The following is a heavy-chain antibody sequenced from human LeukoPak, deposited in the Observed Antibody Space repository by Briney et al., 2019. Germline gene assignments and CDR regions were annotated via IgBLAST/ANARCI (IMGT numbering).Heavy chain of an antibody. CDR1: GFTFSTYS. D-gene: IGHD6-6*01. CDR3: ARVYSSSSGKAMDV. Sequence: PGGSLRLSCVASGFTFSTYSMNWVRQAPGKGLEWVSFISSSSSYIYYADSVKGRFTISRDNAKNSLYLQMNSLRAEDTAVYYCARVYSSSSGKAMDVWGQGTTVTVSS. CDR2: ISSSSSYI. V-gene: IGHV3-21*01. J-gene: IGHJ6*02.